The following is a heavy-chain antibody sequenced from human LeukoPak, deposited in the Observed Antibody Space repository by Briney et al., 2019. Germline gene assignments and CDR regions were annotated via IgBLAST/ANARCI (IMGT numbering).Heavy chain of an antibody. J-gene: IGHJ4*02. V-gene: IGHV3-21*01. D-gene: IGHD3-22*01. CDR3: ARGNLYYDSSGFDY. CDR2: ISSSSSYI. Sequence: PGGSLRLSCAASGFTFSGYSMNWVRQAPGEGLEWVSSISSSSSYIYYADSVKGRFTISRDNAKNSLYVQLNSLRAEDTAVYYCARGNLYYDSSGFDYWGQGTLVTVSS. CDR1: GFTFSGYS.